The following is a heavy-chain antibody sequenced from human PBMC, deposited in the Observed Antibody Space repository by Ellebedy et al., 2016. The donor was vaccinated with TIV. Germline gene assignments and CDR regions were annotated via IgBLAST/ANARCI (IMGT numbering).Heavy chain of an antibody. CDR2: IYPGDSDT. Sequence: GESLKISCKGSGYSFTNYWIGWVRQMPGKGLDWMGIIYPGDSDTRYSPSFQGQVTISADKSISTADLQWSSLKASDTAMYYCASAKYYGSGTYAHYLDYWGQGTLVTVSS. D-gene: IGHD3-10*01. V-gene: IGHV5-51*01. CDR3: ASAKYYGSGTYAHYLDY. CDR1: GYSFTNYW. J-gene: IGHJ4*02.